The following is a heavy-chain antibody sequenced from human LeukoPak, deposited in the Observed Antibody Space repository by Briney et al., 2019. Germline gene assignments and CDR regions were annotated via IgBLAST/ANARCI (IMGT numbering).Heavy chain of an antibody. J-gene: IGHJ4*02. CDR1: GGSFSGYY. V-gene: IGHV4-34*01. D-gene: IGHD6-13*01. CDR3: ARGHGSSYLDY. Sequence: SETLSLTCAVYGGSFSGYYWSWIRQPPGKGLDWIGEINHSGSTNYNPSLKSRVTISVDTSKNQFSLKLSSVTAADTAVYYCARGHGSSYLDYWGQGTLVTVSS. CDR2: INHSGST.